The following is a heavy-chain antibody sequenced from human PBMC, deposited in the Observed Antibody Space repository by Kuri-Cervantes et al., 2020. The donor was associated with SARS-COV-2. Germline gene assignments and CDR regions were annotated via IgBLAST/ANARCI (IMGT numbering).Heavy chain of an antibody. V-gene: IGHV4-30-2*03. CDR2: IYHSGST. D-gene: IGHD3-3*01. Sequence: LRLSCTVSGAFISSGGYYWSWIRQPPGKGQEWIGYIYHSGSTYYNPSLKSRVTISVDTSKNQFSLKLSSVTAADTAVYYCARLAGYDFWSGYSPEYYYYMDVWGKGTTVTVSS. J-gene: IGHJ6*03. CDR1: GAFISSGGYY. CDR3: ARLAGYDFWSGYSPEYYYYMDV.